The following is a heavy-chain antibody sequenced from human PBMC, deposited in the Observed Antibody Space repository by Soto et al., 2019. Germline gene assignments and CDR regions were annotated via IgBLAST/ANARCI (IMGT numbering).Heavy chain of an antibody. V-gene: IGHV4-30-2*01. J-gene: IGHJ4*02. CDR1: GGSISSGGYS. CDR2: IYHSGST. D-gene: IGHD5-12*01. CDR3: AAGGGLPRYY. Sequence: QLQLQESGSGLVKPSQTLSLTCAVSGGSISSGGYSWSWIRQPPGKGLAWIGYIYHSGSTYYNPSLKSRVTISVDRSKNQCSLKLSSVTAVDTAVYYCAAGGGLPRYYWGQGTLVTFSS.